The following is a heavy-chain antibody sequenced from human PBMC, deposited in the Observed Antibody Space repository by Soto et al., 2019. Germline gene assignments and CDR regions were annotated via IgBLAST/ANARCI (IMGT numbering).Heavy chain of an antibody. V-gene: IGHV3-15*06. Sequence: PGGSLRLSWAASGFTFDNAWMNWFRQAPGKGLEWVGRIKRKTDGETTNYAAPVKGRFTISRDDSKNTLYLQMNTLETEDTAVYFCTTSTTMTSVGAYWGQGT. CDR2: IKRKTDGETT. J-gene: IGHJ4*02. D-gene: IGHD3-16*01. CDR3: TTSTTMTSVGAY. CDR1: GFTFDNAW.